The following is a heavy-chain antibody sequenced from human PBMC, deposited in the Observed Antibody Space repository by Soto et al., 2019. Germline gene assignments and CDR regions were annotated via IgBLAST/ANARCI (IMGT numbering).Heavy chain of an antibody. D-gene: IGHD5-12*01. Sequence: SETLSLTCTVSGGSISSYYWSWIRQPPGKGLEWIGYIYYSRSTNYNPSLKSRVTISVDTSKNQFSLKLSSVTAADTAVYYCGRQATIEDYYMDVWGKGTTVTVSS. V-gene: IGHV4-59*01. J-gene: IGHJ6*03. CDR2: IYYSRST. CDR1: GGSISSYY. CDR3: GRQATIEDYYMDV.